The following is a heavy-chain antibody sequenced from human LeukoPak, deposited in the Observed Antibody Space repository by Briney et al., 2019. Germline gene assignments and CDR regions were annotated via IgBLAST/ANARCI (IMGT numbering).Heavy chain of an antibody. D-gene: IGHD2-8*01. J-gene: IGHJ4*02. CDR2: ISGSGDST. V-gene: IGHV3-23*01. CDR3: AKAGGLMVYARELIDQ. CDR1: GFTFNSYA. Sequence: GGSLRLSCAASGFTFNSYAMSWVRQAPGKGLEWVSAISGSGDSTYFAASVKGRFTISRDNSKNTLYLQMDSLRAEDTAVYYCAKAGGLMVYARELIDQWGQGTLVTVSS.